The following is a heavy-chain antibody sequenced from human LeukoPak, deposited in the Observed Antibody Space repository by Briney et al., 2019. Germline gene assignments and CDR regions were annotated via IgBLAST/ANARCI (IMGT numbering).Heavy chain of an antibody. D-gene: IGHD3-3*01. CDR2: ISGSSGST. CDR3: AKVEWPDAFSI. J-gene: IGHJ3*02. V-gene: IGHV3-23*01. CDR1: GFTFSNYA. Sequence: HPGGSLRLSCAVSGFTFSNYAMSWVRQAPGKGLEWVSVISGSSGSTYYADSVKGRITISRDNSKNTLYLQMNSLRAEDTAIYYCAKVEWPDAFSIWGQGTMVTVSS.